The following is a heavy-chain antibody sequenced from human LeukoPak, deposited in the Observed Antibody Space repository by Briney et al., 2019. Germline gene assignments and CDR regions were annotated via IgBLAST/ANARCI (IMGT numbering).Heavy chain of an antibody. CDR2: ISGSGGST. D-gene: IGHD2-2*01. CDR3: AKTAVVPAANPISSKGGDYFDY. J-gene: IGHJ4*02. Sequence: TGGSLRLSCAASGFTFSSYAMSWVRQAPGKGLEWVSAISGSGGSTYYADSVKGRFTISRDNSKNTLYLQMNSLRAEDTAVYYCAKTAVVPAANPISSKGGDYFDYWGQGTLVTVSS. CDR1: GFTFSSYA. V-gene: IGHV3-23*01.